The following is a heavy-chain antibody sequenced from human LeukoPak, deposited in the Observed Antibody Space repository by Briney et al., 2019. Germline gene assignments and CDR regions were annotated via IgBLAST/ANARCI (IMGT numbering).Heavy chain of an antibody. D-gene: IGHD6-13*01. V-gene: IGHV4-59*01. Sequence: SETLSLTCTVSGGSISSYYWSWIRQPPGKGLEWIGYIYYSGSTNYNPSLKSRVTISVDTSKNRFSLKLSSVTAADTAVYYCARDMEVGQSGGSSWFYYYGMDVWGQGTTVTVSS. CDR3: ARDMEVGQSGGSSWFYYYGMDV. CDR2: IYYSGST. CDR1: GGSISSYY. J-gene: IGHJ6*02.